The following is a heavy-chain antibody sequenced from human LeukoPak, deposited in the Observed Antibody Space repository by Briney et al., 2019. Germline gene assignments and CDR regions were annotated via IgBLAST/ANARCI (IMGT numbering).Heavy chain of an antibody. J-gene: IGHJ4*02. Sequence: GKSLKISCKGSGYSFTSYWISWVRQMPGKGLEWMGRIDPSDAYTNYSPSFQGHVTISSDKSIKTAYLQWSSLKASDTAMYYCARHEGYSSSAEVYWGQGTLVTVFS. CDR2: IDPSDAYT. CDR1: GYSFTSYW. V-gene: IGHV5-10-1*01. CDR3: ARHEGYSSSAEVY. D-gene: IGHD6-13*01.